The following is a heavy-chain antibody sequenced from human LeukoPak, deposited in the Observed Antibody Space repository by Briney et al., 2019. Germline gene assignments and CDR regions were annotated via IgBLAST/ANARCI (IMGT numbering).Heavy chain of an antibody. Sequence: GGSQRLSCAASGFSFSTYAMSWVRQAPGKGLEWVSGISGSGVDTHYADSVKGRFRISRDNSKNTLYLQLNSLRAEDTAVYYCASGTYRLGDYWGLGTLVSVCS. CDR1: GFSFSTYA. D-gene: IGHD3-10*01. V-gene: IGHV3-23*01. J-gene: IGHJ4*02. CDR3: ASGTYRLGDY. CDR2: ISGSGVDT.